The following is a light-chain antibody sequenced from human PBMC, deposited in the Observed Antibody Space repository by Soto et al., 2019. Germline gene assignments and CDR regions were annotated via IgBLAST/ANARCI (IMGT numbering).Light chain of an antibody. Sequence: QSALTQPASVSGSPGQSITISCTGTTSDVGAYNYVSWYQHSPGKVPKLIIYEVTNRPSGVSNRFSGSKSGYTASLTISGLQAEDEADYYCGSYRSGSTWVFGGGTKLTVL. CDR2: EVT. J-gene: IGLJ3*02. CDR1: TSDVGAYNY. CDR3: GSYRSGSTWV. V-gene: IGLV2-14*01.